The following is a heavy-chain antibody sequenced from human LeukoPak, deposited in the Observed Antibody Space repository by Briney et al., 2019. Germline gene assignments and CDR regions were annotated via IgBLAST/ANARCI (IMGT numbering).Heavy chain of an antibody. CDR3: AKDRGMVGASVRAFDY. D-gene: IGHD1-26*01. CDR1: GFTFRNHA. Sequence: GESLRPSCAASGFTFRNHAMNWVRQAPGKGLEWVSVISGSGETAYYADSVKGRFTISRDNSQNTLYLQMSSLRGEDTALYYCAKDRGMVGASVRAFDYWGQGTLVTVSS. V-gene: IGHV3-23*01. J-gene: IGHJ4*02. CDR2: ISGSGETA.